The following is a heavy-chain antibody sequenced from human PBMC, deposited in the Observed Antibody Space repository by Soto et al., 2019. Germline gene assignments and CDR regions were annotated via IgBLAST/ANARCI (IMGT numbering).Heavy chain of an antibody. CDR3: ARDRSYYDSSGSYSPPY. CDR2: ISGSAATT. V-gene: IGHV3-23*01. D-gene: IGHD3-22*01. CDR1: GFTFCSYA. J-gene: IGHJ4*02. Sequence: GGSLRLSCPASGFTFCSYAMNWVRQAPGKGLEWVSAISGSAATTHFADSVKGRFTISRDNSKNTLYLQMNSLRAEDTAVYYCARDRSYYDSSGSYSPPYWGQGTLVTVSS.